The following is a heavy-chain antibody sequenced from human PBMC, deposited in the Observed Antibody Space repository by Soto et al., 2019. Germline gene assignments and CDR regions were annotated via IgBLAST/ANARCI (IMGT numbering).Heavy chain of an antibody. V-gene: IGHV3-21*01. CDR1: GFTFSSYS. Sequence: GGSLRLSCAASGFTFSSYSMNWVRQAPGKGLEWVSSISSSSSYIYYADSVKGRFTISRDDAKNSLYLQMNSLRAEDTAVYYCARERGGAAYYYGMDVWGQGTTVTVSS. J-gene: IGHJ6*02. CDR2: ISSSSSYI. D-gene: IGHD2-15*01. CDR3: ARERGGAAYYYGMDV.